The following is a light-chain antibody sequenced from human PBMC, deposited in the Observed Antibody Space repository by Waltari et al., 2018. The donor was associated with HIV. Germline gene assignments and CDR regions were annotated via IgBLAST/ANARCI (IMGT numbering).Light chain of an antibody. CDR1: TSDVGGFDY. CDR3: TSYTSSSTLGV. J-gene: IGLJ2*01. V-gene: IGLV2-14*01. Sequence: QSALTQPASVSWSPGQSVTISCTGTTSDVGGFDYVCWYQHHPGKAPKLIIYEVTNRPSGVSTRFSGSKSGNTASLTISGLQAEDEADYFCTSYTSSSTLGVFGGGTRLTVL. CDR2: EVT.